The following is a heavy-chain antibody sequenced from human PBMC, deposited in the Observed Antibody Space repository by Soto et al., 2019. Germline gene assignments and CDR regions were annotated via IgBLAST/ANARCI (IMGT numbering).Heavy chain of an antibody. J-gene: IGHJ4*02. Sequence: QVQLVQSGAEVKKPGSSVKVSCKASGGTFSSYAISWVRQAPGQGLEWMGGIIPIFGTANYAQKFQGRVTITADESTSPAYMELSSLRSEDTAVYYCARDPIDSSGYYYYLYFDYWGQGTLVTVSS. CDR1: GGTFSSYA. CDR2: IIPIFGTA. V-gene: IGHV1-69*01. CDR3: ARDPIDSSGYYYYLYFDY. D-gene: IGHD3-22*01.